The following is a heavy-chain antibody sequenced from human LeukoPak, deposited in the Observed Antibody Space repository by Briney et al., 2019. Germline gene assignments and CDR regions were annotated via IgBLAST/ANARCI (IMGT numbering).Heavy chain of an antibody. V-gene: IGHV3-48*03. CDR3: ARVDVLRYFDWLSPGAFDI. CDR2: ISPYGTNT. D-gene: IGHD3-9*01. CDR1: GFTFSSYE. Sequence: GGSLRLSCAASGFTFSSYEMNWVRQVPGMGLEWVAYISPYGTNTYYSDSVRGRFTISRDNAKNSLYLQMNSLRAEDTALYHCARVDVLRYFDWLSPGAFDIWGQGTMVTVSS. J-gene: IGHJ3*02.